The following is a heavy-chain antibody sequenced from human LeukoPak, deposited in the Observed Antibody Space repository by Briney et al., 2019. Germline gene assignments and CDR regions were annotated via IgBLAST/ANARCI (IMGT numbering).Heavy chain of an antibody. Sequence: ASVKVSCRASGYSFTSSAISWVRQAPGQGLEWMGWISVYVANSKCARKFQGRVTMTTDTSTRIAYMKLRSLRSDDTALYYCARDSSTWSEGLNWFDPWGQGTLVTVSS. V-gene: IGHV1-18*01. D-gene: IGHD6-13*01. CDR2: ISVYVANS. CDR3: ARDSSTWSEGLNWFDP. J-gene: IGHJ5*02. CDR1: GYSFTSSA.